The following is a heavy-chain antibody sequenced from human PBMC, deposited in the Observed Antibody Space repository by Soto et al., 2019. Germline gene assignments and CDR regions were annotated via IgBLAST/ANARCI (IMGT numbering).Heavy chain of an antibody. J-gene: IGHJ3*02. D-gene: IGHD3-10*01. V-gene: IGHV1-46*01. CDR1: GYIFSNYY. CDR2: FNPSGDAT. CDR3: ARRGMSKIGFDT. Sequence: GASVKVSCKASGYIFSNYYMHWVRQAPGQGLECMGVFNPSGDATHYAQSFQGRVSVTRDTSTSTVYMELSTLTSEDTAVYYCARRGMSKIGFDTWGQGTMVTVSS.